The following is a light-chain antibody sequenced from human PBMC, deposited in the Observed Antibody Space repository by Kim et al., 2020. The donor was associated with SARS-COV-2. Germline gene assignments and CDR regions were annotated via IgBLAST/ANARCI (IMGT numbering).Light chain of an antibody. CDR2: GAS. Sequence: EIVTTQSPATLSVSPGERATLSCRASQSVSTNLAWFQQKPGQAPRLLIYGASIRATGIPARFSGSGSGTDFTLTISSLPSEDYAVYYCQQYNSLVTFGQGTKLEI. CDR3: QQYNSLVT. CDR1: QSVSTN. J-gene: IGKJ2*01. V-gene: IGKV3D-15*01.